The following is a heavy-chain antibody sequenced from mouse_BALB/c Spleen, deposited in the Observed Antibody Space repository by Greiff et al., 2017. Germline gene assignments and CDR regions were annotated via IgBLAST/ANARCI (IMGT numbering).Heavy chain of an antibody. V-gene: IGHV1S135*01. Sequence: VQLKESGPELVKPGASVKVSCKASGYAFTSYNMYWVKQSHGKSLEWIGYIDPYNGGTSYNQKFKGKATLTVDKSSSTAYMHLNSLTSEDSAVYYCARYYDYDGYYAMDYWGQGTSVTVSS. CDR3: ARYYDYDGYYAMDY. CDR1: GYAFTSYN. CDR2: IDPYNGGT. J-gene: IGHJ4*01. D-gene: IGHD2-4*01.